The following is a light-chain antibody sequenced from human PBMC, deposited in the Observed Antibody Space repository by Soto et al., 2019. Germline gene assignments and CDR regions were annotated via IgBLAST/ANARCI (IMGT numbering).Light chain of an antibody. CDR2: WAS. Sequence: IVMTQSPDSLAVSLGERATINCKSSQSLLYTSNNKNYLAWFQQKPGQPPRLLIYWASTRESGVPDRFSGSGSGTDFTLTISSLQSEDVAVYYCQQYYSNPELTFGGETKVEIK. V-gene: IGKV4-1*01. CDR1: QSLLYTSNNKNY. CDR3: QQYYSNPELT. J-gene: IGKJ4*01.